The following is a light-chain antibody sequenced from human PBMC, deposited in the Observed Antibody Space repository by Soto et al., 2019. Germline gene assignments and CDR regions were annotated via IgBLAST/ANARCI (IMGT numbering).Light chain of an antibody. CDR3: TSYTTTNTLYV. J-gene: IGLJ1*01. Sequence: QAVVTQPASVSGSPGQSITIPCTGTNSDVGAYNYVSWYQHHPGKAPKLMIYEVFTRSSGVSSRFSGSKSGSTASLTISGLQAEDEADYYCTSYTTTNTLYVFGTGTKLTVL. V-gene: IGLV2-14*01. CDR1: NSDVGAYNY. CDR2: EVF.